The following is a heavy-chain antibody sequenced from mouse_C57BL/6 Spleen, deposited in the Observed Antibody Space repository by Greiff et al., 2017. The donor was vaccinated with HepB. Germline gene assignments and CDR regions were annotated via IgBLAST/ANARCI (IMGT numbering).Heavy chain of an antibody. CDR1: GYTFTNYW. D-gene: IGHD2-5*01. CDR3: SREGAYYSNYAMDY. Sequence: QVQLQQSGAELVRPGTSVKMSCKASGYTFTNYWIGWAKQRPGHGLEWIGDIYPGGGYTNYNEKFKGKATLTADKSSSTANMQFSSLTSEDSDIYYCSREGAYYSNYAMDYWGQGTSVTVSS. CDR2: IYPGGGYT. J-gene: IGHJ4*01. V-gene: IGHV1-63*01.